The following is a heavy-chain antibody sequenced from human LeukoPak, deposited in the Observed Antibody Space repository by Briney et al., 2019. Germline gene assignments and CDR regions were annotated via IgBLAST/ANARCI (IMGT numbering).Heavy chain of an antibody. Sequence: ASVKVSCKASGYTFTSYGISWVRQAPGQGLEWMGWISAYNGNTNYAQKLQGRVTMTTDTSTSTAYMELRSLRSDDTAVYYCARDKSAGSGYWPPNYFDYWGQGTLVTVSS. CDR1: GYTFTSYG. V-gene: IGHV1-18*01. CDR2: ISAYNGNT. J-gene: IGHJ4*02. CDR3: ARDKSAGSGYWPPNYFDY. D-gene: IGHD3-3*01.